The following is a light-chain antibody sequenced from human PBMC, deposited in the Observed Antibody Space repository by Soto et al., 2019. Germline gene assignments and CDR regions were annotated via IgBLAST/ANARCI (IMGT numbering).Light chain of an antibody. Sequence: EIVMTQSPATLSVSPGERATLSCRASQSVSNNLAWYQKKPGQAPRLLIYDASNRATGIPARFSGSGSGTDFTLTISSLEPEDFAVYYCQQRRDWPITFGGGTKVEIK. J-gene: IGKJ4*01. V-gene: IGKV3-11*01. CDR2: DAS. CDR3: QQRRDWPIT. CDR1: QSVSNN.